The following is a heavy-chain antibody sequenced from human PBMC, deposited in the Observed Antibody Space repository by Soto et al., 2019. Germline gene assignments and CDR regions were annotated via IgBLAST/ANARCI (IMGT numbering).Heavy chain of an antibody. Sequence: SVKVSCKASGGTFSSYAISWVRQAPVQGLEWMGGIIPIFGTANYAQKFQGRVTITADKSTSTAYMELSSLRSEDTAVYYCWAVDKKSTIVVVPAAIMVGPSFGMDVWGQGTTVTVSS. J-gene: IGHJ6*02. CDR2: IIPIFGTA. V-gene: IGHV1-69*06. CDR3: WAVDKKSTIVVVPAAIMVGPSFGMDV. CDR1: GGTFSSYA. D-gene: IGHD2-2*02.